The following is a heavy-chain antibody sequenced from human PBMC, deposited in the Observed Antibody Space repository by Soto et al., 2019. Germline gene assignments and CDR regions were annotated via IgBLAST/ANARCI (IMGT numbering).Heavy chain of an antibody. J-gene: IGHJ5*02. D-gene: IGHD2-15*01. CDR3: ASSGGGGGTSRTIHRALSCFDP. Sequence: PGGSLRLSCAASGFTFRDHAMSWVRQAPGKGLEWVSAITNNGLGTYYADSLKGRFTISRDNSKNMLYLQMNTLRAEDTAIYYCASSGGGGGTSRTIHRALSCFDPWDQGTQVTVSS. CDR2: ITNNGLGT. CDR1: GFTFRDHA. V-gene: IGHV3-23*01.